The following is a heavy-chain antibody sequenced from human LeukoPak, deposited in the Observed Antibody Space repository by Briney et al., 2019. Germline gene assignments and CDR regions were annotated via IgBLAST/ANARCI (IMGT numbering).Heavy chain of an antibody. D-gene: IGHD5-12*01. Sequence: ASVKVSCKASGYTFTSYGISWVRQAPGQGLDWMGWISAYNGNTNYAQKLQGRVTMTTDTSTSTAYMELRSLRSDDTAVHYCARCPHKQWLVSYYYGMDVWGKGTTVTVSS. CDR3: ARCPHKQWLVSYYYGMDV. CDR1: GYTFTSYG. V-gene: IGHV1-18*04. CDR2: ISAYNGNT. J-gene: IGHJ6*04.